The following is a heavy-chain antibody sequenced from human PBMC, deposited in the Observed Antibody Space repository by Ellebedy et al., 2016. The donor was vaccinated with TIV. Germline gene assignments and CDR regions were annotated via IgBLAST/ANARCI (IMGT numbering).Heavy chain of an antibody. V-gene: IGHV3-23*01. D-gene: IGHD4-23*01. CDR2: ISGSGGST. Sequence: GESLKISCAASGFTFSSYWMSWVRQAPGKGLEWVSAISGSGGSTYYADSVKGRFTISRDNSKNTLYLQMNSLRAEDTAVYYCAKDRMKTTVVTATFDYWGQGTLVTVSS. J-gene: IGHJ4*02. CDR3: AKDRMKTTVVTATFDY. CDR1: GFTFSSYW.